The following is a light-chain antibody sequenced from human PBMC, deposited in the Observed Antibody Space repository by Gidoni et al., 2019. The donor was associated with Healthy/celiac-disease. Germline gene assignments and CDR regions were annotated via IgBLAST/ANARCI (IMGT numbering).Light chain of an antibody. CDR1: QSISSY. J-gene: IGKJ5*01. CDR3: QQSYSTRPIT. CDR2: AAS. Sequence: DIQMTQSPSSLSASVGDRVTITCRASQSISSYLNWYQQKPGKAPKLLIYAASSLQSGVPSRVSGSGSGTDFTLTISSLQPEDFATYYCQQSYSTRPITFXQXTRLEIK. V-gene: IGKV1-39*01.